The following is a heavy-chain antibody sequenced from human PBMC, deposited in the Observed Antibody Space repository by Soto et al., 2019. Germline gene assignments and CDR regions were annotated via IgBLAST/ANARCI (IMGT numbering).Heavy chain of an antibody. CDR3: AREGTMVSDAFDI. Sequence: QVQLQESGPGLVKPSQTLSLTCTVSGGSISSGGYYWSWIRQHPGKGLEWIGYIYYSGSTYYNPSLQSRVTISVDTSKNQFSLKLISVTAADTAVYYCAREGTMVSDAFDIWGQGTMVTVSS. V-gene: IGHV4-31*03. CDR1: GGSISSGGYY. CDR2: IYYSGST. J-gene: IGHJ3*02. D-gene: IGHD3-10*01.